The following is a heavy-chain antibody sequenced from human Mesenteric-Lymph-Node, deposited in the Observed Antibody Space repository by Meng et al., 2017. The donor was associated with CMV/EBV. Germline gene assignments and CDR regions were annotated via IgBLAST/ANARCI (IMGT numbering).Heavy chain of an antibody. CDR2: IYENGRI. V-gene: IGHV3-53*01. Sequence: GESLKISCAVSGFTVSNNDMGWVRQAPGKGLEWVSVIYENGRIEDADSVRGRFTISRDSSKNTVFLEMKNLRAEDTAVYYCNVLWIGYYDYWGQGILVTFSS. J-gene: IGHJ4*02. CDR3: NVLWIGYYDY. D-gene: IGHD3-3*01. CDR1: GFTVSNND.